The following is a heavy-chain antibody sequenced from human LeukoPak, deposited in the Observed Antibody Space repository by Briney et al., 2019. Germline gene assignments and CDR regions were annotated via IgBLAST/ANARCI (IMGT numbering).Heavy chain of an antibody. CDR2: ISGSGGST. CDR1: GFTFSSYA. Sequence: PGGSLRLSCAASGFTFSSYAMSWVRQAPGKGLEWVSAISGSGGSTYYADSVKGRFTISRDSSKNTLYLQMNSLRAEDTAVYYCAKALGPFYYDSSGYYFDYWGQGTLVTVSS. J-gene: IGHJ4*02. D-gene: IGHD3-22*01. V-gene: IGHV3-23*01. CDR3: AKALGPFYYDSSGYYFDY.